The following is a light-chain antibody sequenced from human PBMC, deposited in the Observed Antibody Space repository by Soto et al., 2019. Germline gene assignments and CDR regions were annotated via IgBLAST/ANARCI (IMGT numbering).Light chain of an antibody. CDR1: QSISTW. CDR2: KAT. V-gene: IGKV1-5*03. CDR3: QRYNEFQYM. J-gene: IGKJ1*01. Sequence: DIPMTQSPSTLSASVGDRVTITCRTSQSISTWFAWYQQKPGKAPRLLIYKATNIQSGVPSRFSSSGSGTEFSLTISSQPADYVATYCCQRYNEFQYMLGQGTKLEMK.